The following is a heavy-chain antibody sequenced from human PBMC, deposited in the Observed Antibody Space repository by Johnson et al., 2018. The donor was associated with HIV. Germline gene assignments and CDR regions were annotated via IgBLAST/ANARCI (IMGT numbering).Heavy chain of an antibody. CDR1: GFTFSSYA. J-gene: IGHJ3*01. V-gene: IGHV3-30-3*01. Sequence: VQLVESGGGVVQPGRSLRLSCAASGFTFSSYAMHWVRQAPGKGLEWVAVISYDGSNKYYADSVKGRFTISRDNSKNSLYLQMNSLRTEDTAVYYCVTADRGSAWGQGTTVTVSS. CDR3: VTADRGSA. D-gene: IGHD1-26*01. CDR2: ISYDGSNK.